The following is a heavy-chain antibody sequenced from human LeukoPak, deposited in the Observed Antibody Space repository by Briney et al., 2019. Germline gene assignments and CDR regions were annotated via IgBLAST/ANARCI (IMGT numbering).Heavy chain of an antibody. D-gene: IGHD3-10*01. Sequence: GGSLRLSCATSDFPVSDNYMSWVRQAPGRGLEWVSVISNDGVTDYADSVKGRFTISRDDSNDTVFLQMSSLRPEDTAVYYCGGSGSYYTPSYYWGQGTPVTVSS. CDR1: DFPVSDNY. J-gene: IGHJ4*02. CDR3: GGSGSYYTPSYY. CDR2: ISNDGVT. V-gene: IGHV3-53*01.